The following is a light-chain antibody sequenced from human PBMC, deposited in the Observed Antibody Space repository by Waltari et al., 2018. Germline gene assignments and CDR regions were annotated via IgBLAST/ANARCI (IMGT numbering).Light chain of an antibody. CDR3: ASWDGSLGGVI. V-gene: IGLV1-47*01. CDR2: RND. J-gene: IGLJ2*01. Sequence: QSVLSQPPSASGTPGQRVPISCSGPKSHNVNNFDIWYHQPPGTAPKLLIYRNDQRPSWVPARFSGSKSGTSASLAISGLRSEDEADYYCASWDGSLGGVIFGGGTKLTVL. CDR1: KSHNVNNF.